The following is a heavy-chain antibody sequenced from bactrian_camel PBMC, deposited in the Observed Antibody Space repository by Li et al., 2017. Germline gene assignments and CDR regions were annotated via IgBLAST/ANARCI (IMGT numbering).Heavy chain of an antibody. Sequence: QVQLVESGGASVQAGGSLTLSCAASGNIFNTHCVAWFRQAPGKEREGVASIDARGVTQYADFVKGRFTISRDSSETTLYLQMDSLKPEDTAKYYCAADFLQYCRTSRLNYWGQGTQVTVS. D-gene: IGHD2*01. CDR3: AADFLQYCRTSRLNY. CDR2: IDARGVT. J-gene: IGHJ4*01. CDR1: GNIFNTHC. V-gene: IGHV3S53*01.